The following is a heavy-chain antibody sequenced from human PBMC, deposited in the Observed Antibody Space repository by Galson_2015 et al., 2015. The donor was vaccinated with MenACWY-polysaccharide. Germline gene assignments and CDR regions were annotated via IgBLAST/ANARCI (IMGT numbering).Heavy chain of an antibody. CDR1: GDSVSTYW. V-gene: IGHV4-59*02. CDR3: ARDSGSSWPHWYVDL. Sequence: ETLSLTCTVSGDSVSTYWWSWIRQPPGKGLEWIAYIHHSGTTNSNPSLKSRVTISLDSSNNQFSLKLTSVSAADTAVYYCARDSGSSWPHWYVDLRGRGTPVTVSS. J-gene: IGHJ2*01. CDR2: IHHSGTT. D-gene: IGHD6-13*01.